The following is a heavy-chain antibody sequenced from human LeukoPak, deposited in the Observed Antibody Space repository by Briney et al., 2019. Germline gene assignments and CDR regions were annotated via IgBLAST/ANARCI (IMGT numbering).Heavy chain of an antibody. CDR3: ARAPLGSSSWYYYYYYMDV. CDR2: IIPIFGTA. V-gene: IGHV1-69*13. CDR1: GGTFSSYA. D-gene: IGHD6-13*01. J-gene: IGHJ6*03. Sequence: ASVKVSCKASGGTFSSYAISWVRQAPGQGLEWMGGIIPIFGTANYAQKFQGRVTITADESTSTAYMELSSLRSEDTAVYYCARAPLGSSSWYYYYYYMDVWGKGTTVTISS.